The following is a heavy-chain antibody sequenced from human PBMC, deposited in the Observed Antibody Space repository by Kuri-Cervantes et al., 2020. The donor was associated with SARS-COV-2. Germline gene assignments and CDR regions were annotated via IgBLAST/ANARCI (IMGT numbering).Heavy chain of an antibody. CDR3: AKDQGDSYGISYFDY. V-gene: IGHV3-30*18. CDR1: GFTLSSYG. CDR2: ISYDGSNK. Sequence: GESLKISCAASGFTLSSYGMHWVRQAPGKGLEWVAVISYDGSNKYYADSVKGRFTISRDNSKNTLYLQMNSLRAEDTAVYYCAKDQGDSYGISYFDYWGQGTLVTVS. D-gene: IGHD5-18*01. J-gene: IGHJ4*02.